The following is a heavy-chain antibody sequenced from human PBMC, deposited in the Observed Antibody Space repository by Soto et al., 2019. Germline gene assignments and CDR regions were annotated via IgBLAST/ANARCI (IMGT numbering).Heavy chain of an antibody. CDR2: ISGGGGST. CDR1: GLIFRSYA. D-gene: IGHD3-22*01. J-gene: IGHJ4*02. V-gene: IGHV3-23*01. Sequence: EVQLLESGGGLVQPGGSLRLSCAASGLIFRSYAMTWVRQAPGKGLEWVSAISGGGGSTYYADSVKGRFTISRDNSKNTLNLQMNSLSAEDTAVYYCANGHYYDSRGYGNDYWGQGTLVTVSS. CDR3: ANGHYYDSRGYGNDY.